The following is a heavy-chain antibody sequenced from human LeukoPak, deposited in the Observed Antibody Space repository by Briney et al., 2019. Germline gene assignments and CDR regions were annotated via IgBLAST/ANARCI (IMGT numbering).Heavy chain of an antibody. CDR1: GFTVSSNH. D-gene: IGHD3-9*01. V-gene: IGHV3-66*01. CDR3: ARVYYDVLTAYYDVGIGY. CDR2: IYSGGST. J-gene: IGHJ4*02. Sequence: GGSLRLSCAASGFTVSSNHMSWVRQAPGKGLEWVSVIYSGGSTYYADSVKGRFTISRDNSKNTLYLQMNSLRAEDTAVYYCARVYYDVLTAYYDVGIGYWGQGALVTVSS.